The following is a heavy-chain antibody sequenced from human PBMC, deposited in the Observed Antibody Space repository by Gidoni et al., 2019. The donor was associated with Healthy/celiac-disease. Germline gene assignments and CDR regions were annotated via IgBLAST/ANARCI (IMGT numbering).Heavy chain of an antibody. CDR3: AKDIGSGYFSFDY. CDR1: GFTFDDYA. CDR2: ISWNSGSI. Sequence: EVQLVESGGGLVQPGRSLRLSCAASGFTFDDYAMHWVRQAPGKGLKWVSGISWNSGSIGYADSVKGRFTISRNNAKNSLYLQMNSLRAEDTALYYCAKDIGSGYFSFDYWGHGTLVTVSS. V-gene: IGHV3-9*01. J-gene: IGHJ4*01. D-gene: IGHD3-3*01.